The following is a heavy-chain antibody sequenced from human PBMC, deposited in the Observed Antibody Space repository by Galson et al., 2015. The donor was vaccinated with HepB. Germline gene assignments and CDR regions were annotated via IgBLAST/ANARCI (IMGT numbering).Heavy chain of an antibody. CDR1: GFTFSSYA. D-gene: IGHD3-10*01. CDR2: IWYDGSNK. Sequence: LRLSCAASGFTFSSYAMHWVRQAPGKGLEWVAVIWYDGSNKYYADSVKGRFTISRDNSKNTLYLQMNSLRAEDTAVYYCARDSDYYGSGSYYVWAYYYYGMDVWGQGTTVTVSS. J-gene: IGHJ6*02. V-gene: IGHV3-33*08. CDR3: ARDSDYYGSGSYYVWAYYYYGMDV.